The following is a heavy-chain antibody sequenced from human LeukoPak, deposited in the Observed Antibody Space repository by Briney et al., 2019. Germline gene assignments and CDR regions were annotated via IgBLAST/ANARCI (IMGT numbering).Heavy chain of an antibody. CDR1: GYTFTSYG. D-gene: IGHD2-15*01. CDR3: ARDDDIVVVVAYDY. Sequence: GASVKVSCKASGYTFTSYGISWVRQAPGQGLEWMGWISAYNGNTNYAQKLQGRVTMTTDTSTSTAYMELRSLRSDDTAVYYCARDDDIVVVVAYDYWGQGTLVTVSS. V-gene: IGHV1-18*01. CDR2: ISAYNGNT. J-gene: IGHJ4*02.